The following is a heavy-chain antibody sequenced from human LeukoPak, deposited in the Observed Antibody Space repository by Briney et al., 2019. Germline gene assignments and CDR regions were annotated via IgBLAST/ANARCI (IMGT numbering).Heavy chain of an antibody. D-gene: IGHD4-11*01. J-gene: IGHJ5*02. CDR1: GGSISSGSYY. CDR3: ARGWGFYRNYDATNWFDP. CDR2: IYTSGST. Sequence: SQTLSLTCTVSGGSISSGSYYWSWIRQPAGKGLEWIGRIYTSGSTKYNHSLNSRATITLATTNNQFSLKLGSVTAADTAVYYCARGWGFYRNYDATNWFDPWGQGTLVTVSS. V-gene: IGHV4-61*02.